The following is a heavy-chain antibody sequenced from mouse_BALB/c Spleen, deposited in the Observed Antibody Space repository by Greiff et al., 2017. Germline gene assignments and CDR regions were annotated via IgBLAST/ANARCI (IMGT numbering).Heavy chain of an antibody. CDR2: ISSGGSYT. Sequence: EVQVVESGGGLVKPGGSLKLSCAASGFTFSSYAMSWVRQTPEKRLEWVATISSGGSYTYYPDSVKGRFTISRDNAKNTLYLQMSSLRSEDTAMYYCARGGNYAMDYWGQGTSVTVSS. V-gene: IGHV5-9-3*01. CDR1: GFTFSSYA. CDR3: ARGGNYAMDY. J-gene: IGHJ4*01.